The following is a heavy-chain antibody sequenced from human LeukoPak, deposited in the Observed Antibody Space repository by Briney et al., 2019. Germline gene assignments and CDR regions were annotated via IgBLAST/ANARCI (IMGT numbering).Heavy chain of an antibody. CDR1: GVSFSGDF. CDR2: IYYSGSN. Sequence: SETLSLTCAVYGVSFSGDFWSWIRQPPGKGLEWIGSIYYSGSNYYNPSLKSRVTISVDTSKNQLSMKLISVTAADTAVYYCARGRNGVRYWGQGTLVTVSS. CDR3: ARGRNGVRY. V-gene: IGHV4-34*01. J-gene: IGHJ4*02. D-gene: IGHD1-1*01.